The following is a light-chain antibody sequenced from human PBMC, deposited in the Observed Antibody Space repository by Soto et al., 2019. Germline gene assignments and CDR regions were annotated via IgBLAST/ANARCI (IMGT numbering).Light chain of an antibody. CDR2: DAS. CDR1: QDISNY. Sequence: DLQMTQSPSSLSASVGERVTITCQASQDISNYLNWYQQKPGKAPKLLIYDASNLETGVPSRFSGSVSGTDFTFTISSLQPEDIATYYCQQYDNPITFGQRTRLEMK. J-gene: IGKJ5*01. V-gene: IGKV1-33*01. CDR3: QQYDNPIT.